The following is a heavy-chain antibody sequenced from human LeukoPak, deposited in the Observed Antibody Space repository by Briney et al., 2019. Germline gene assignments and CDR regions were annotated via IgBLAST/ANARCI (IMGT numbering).Heavy chain of an antibody. J-gene: IGHJ6*03. CDR3: ARDVHNNYYYYYMDV. V-gene: IGHV4-39*07. CDR2: IYYSGST. Sequence: SETLSLTCTVSGGSISSSSYYWGWIRQPPGKGLEWLGSIYYSGSTYYNPSLKSRVTISVDTSKNQFSLKLSSVTAADTAVYYRARDVHNNYYYYYMDVWGKGTTVTISS. CDR1: GGSISSSSYY. D-gene: IGHD5-24*01.